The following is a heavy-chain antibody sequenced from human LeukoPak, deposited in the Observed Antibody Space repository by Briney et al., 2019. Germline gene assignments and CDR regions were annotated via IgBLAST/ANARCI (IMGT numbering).Heavy chain of an antibody. CDR1: GGSFSGYY. J-gene: IGHJ4*02. V-gene: IGHV4-34*01. CDR3: ARGDYDFWSGQSYYFDY. Sequence: SETLSLTCAVYGGSFSGYYWSWIRQPPGKGLEWIGEINHSGSTNYNPSLKSRVTISVDTSKNQFSLKLSSVTAADTAVYYCARGDYDFWSGQSYYFDYWGQGTLVTVSS. D-gene: IGHD3-3*01. CDR2: INHSGST.